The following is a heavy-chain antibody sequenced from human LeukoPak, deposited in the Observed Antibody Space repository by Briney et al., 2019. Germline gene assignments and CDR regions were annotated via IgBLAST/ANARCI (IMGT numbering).Heavy chain of an antibody. D-gene: IGHD6-13*01. J-gene: IGHJ6*03. Sequence: GGSLRLSCATSGFTFSNYWMSWVRQAPGKGLEWVAFIRYDGSNKYYADSVKGRFTISRDNSKNTLYLQMNSLRAEDTAVYYCAKDRGIAGTNTDVWGKGTTVTISS. CDR2: IRYDGSNK. CDR1: GFTFSNYW. CDR3: AKDRGIAGTNTDV. V-gene: IGHV3-30*02.